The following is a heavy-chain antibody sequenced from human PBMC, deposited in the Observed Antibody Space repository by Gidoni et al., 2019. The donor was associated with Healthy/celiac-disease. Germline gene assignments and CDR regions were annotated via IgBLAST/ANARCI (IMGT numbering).Heavy chain of an antibody. CDR3: AKSTSGWYVGYFDY. V-gene: IGHV3-30*18. CDR2: ISYDGSKK. D-gene: IGHD6-19*01. J-gene: IGHJ4*02. CDR1: GFTLSSYG. Sequence: QVQLVESGGGVVQPGRSLRLSCAASGFTLSSYGMHWVRQAPGKGLEWVAVISYDGSKKYYADSVKGRFTSSRDNSKNTLSLQMNSLRPEDTAVYYCAKSTSGWYVGYFDYWGQGTLVTVSS.